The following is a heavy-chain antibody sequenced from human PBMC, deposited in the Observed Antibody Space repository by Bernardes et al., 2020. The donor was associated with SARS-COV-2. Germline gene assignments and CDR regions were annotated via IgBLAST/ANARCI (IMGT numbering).Heavy chain of an antibody. J-gene: IGHJ4*02. D-gene: IGHD2-2*01. CDR2: INSNGAST. Sequence: GGSLRLSCSASGFTFSSNGMHWVRQAPGTGLEYVSAINSNGASTYYADSVKGRFTISRDNSKNTLYLQMSSLRAEDTAVYYCVTRDCTRTSCSLDYWGQGTLLTVSS. CDR1: GFTFSSNG. V-gene: IGHV3-64D*08. CDR3: VTRDCTRTSCSLDY.